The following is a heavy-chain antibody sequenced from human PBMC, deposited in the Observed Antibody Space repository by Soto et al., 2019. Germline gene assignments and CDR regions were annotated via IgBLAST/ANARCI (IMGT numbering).Heavy chain of an antibody. CDR3: ARCVQEDYYYGMDV. V-gene: IGHV1-18*01. CDR2: ISADNINT. CDR1: GYTFYSHS. D-gene: IGHD1-1*01. J-gene: IGHJ6*02. Sequence: ASVKVSCKASGYTFYSHSISWVRQAPGQGLEWMGRISADNINTKYAQKFRGRVTMTTDTSTSTVYMELRNLRSDDTAVYYCARCVQEDYYYGMDVWGQGTTVTVSS.